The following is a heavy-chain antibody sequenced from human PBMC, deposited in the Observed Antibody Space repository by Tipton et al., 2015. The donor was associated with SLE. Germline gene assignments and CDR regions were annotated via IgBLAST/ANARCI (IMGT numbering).Heavy chain of an antibody. D-gene: IGHD2-21*01. V-gene: IGHV4-61*01. J-gene: IGHJ4*02. CDR1: GGSVSSGSYY. Sequence: TLSLTCTVSGGSVSSGSYYWSWIRQPPGKGLEWIGYIYYSGSTNYNPSLRSRVTISVDTSKNQFSLKLSSVTAADTAVYYCARDIPGLRSYWGQGTLVTVSS. CDR2: IYYSGST. CDR3: ARDIPGLRSY.